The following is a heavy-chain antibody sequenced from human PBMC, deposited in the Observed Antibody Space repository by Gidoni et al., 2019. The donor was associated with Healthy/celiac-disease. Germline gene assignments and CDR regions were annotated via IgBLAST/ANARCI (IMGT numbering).Heavy chain of an antibody. CDR1: GGSFSGYY. D-gene: IGHD6-19*01. CDR2: INHSGST. J-gene: IGHJ4*02. V-gene: IGHV4-34*01. Sequence: QVQLQQWGAGLLKPSETLSLTCAVYGGSFSGYYWSWIRQPPGKGLELIGEINHSGSTNYNPSLKRRVTISVDTSKNQCSLKLSSVTAADTAVYYCARLYSSGWSIDYWGQGTLVTVSS. CDR3: ARLYSSGWSIDY.